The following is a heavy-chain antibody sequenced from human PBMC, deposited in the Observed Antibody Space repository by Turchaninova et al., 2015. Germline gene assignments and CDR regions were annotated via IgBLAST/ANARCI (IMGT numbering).Heavy chain of an antibody. D-gene: IGHD6-19*01. J-gene: IGHJ4*02. CDR2: IHNTGST. V-gene: IGHV4-4*07. CDR3: ARQLAVAGTAGFDY. Sequence: QVQLQESGPGLVKPSETLSLTCTVSGGSISSYFWSWIRRPAGKGLEWIGRIHNTGSTNYNPSLRSRVTISLDKSKKQFSLGLSSVTAADTARYYCARQLAVAGTAGFDYWGQGTLVTVSS. CDR1: GGSISSYF.